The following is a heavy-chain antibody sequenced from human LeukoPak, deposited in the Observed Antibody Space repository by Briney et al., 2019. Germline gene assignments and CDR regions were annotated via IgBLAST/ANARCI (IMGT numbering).Heavy chain of an antibody. CDR1: GFTFSFYA. Sequence: PGGSLRLSCAASGFTFSFYAMHWVRQAPGKGLEWVAVISYDGTNKYYADSVKGRFTISRDNAKNTLYLQMNSLRAEDTAVYYCAKASSGWYVSYWGQGTLVTVSS. CDR3: AKASSGWYVSY. V-gene: IGHV3-30-3*01. J-gene: IGHJ4*02. CDR2: ISYDGTNK. D-gene: IGHD6-19*01.